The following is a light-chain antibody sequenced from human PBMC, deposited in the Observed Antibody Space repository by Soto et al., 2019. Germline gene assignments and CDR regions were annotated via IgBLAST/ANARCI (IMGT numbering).Light chain of an antibody. CDR1: QSISSW. CDR2: DAS. V-gene: IGKV1-5*01. J-gene: IGKJ1*01. Sequence: DIQMTPSPSTLSAFVGDRVPITCRASQSISSWLAWYQHKPGKAPKVLIYDASTLQSGVPSRFSGSRSGTEFTLSISSLQPDDFATYYCQHYNSYSEAFGQGTKVDIK. CDR3: QHYNSYSEA.